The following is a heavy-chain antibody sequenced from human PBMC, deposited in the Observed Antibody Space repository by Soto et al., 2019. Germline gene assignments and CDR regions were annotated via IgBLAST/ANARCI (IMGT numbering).Heavy chain of an antibody. V-gene: IGHV4-30-4*01. D-gene: IGHD4-17*01. J-gene: IGHJ5*02. Sequence: SETLSLTCTVSGGSISSGDYYWSWIRQPPGKGLGWIGYIYYSGSTYYNPSLKSRVTISVDTSKNQFSLKLSSVTAADTAVYYCARDNGNGDPKTGWFDPWGQGTLVTV. CDR3: ARDNGNGDPKTGWFDP. CDR2: IYYSGST. CDR1: GGSISSGDYY.